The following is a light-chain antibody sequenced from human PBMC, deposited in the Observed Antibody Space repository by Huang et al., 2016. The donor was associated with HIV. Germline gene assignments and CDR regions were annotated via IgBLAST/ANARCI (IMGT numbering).Light chain of an antibody. J-gene: IGKJ1*01. Sequence: DIQMTQSPSSLSASVGDRVTITCQANQDLANYLNWYQQKPGQAPKLLIYDASNLEKGVPSRFSGSAAGTDFTFTISSLQPEDIATYYCQQYDSLPPWTFGQGTKVEIK. V-gene: IGKV1-33*01. CDR1: QDLANY. CDR3: QQYDSLPPWT. CDR2: DAS.